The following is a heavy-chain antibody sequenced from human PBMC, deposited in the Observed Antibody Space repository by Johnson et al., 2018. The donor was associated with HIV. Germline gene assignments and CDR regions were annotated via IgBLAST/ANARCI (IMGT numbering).Heavy chain of an antibody. J-gene: IGHJ3*02. CDR3: AREGGGTLLLGDEGAFDI. CDR1: GFTFSNYA. CDR2: ISYDGKNN. V-gene: IGHV3-30*04. Sequence: QVQLVESGGGVVQPGRSLRLSCAASGFTFSNYAMHWVRQAPGKGLEWVAVISYDGKNNYYTGSVKGRFTSSRDNSKNTLYLQMNSLRDEDTAVYYCAREGGGTLLLGDEGAFDIWGQGTMVTVSS. D-gene: IGHD3-10*01.